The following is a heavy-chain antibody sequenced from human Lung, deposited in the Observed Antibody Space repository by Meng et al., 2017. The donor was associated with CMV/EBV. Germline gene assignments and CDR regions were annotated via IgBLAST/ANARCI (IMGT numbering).Heavy chain of an antibody. D-gene: IGHD3-22*01. J-gene: IGHJ4*02. V-gene: IGHV3-30*02. Sequence: LSLTXAASGFTFSSYGMHWVRQAPGKGLEWVAFIRYDGSNKYYADSVKGRFTISRDNSKNTLYLQMNSLRAEDTAVYYCAKDPNPHYYDSSGLDYWGQGTLVTVSS. CDR2: IRYDGSNK. CDR1: GFTFSSYG. CDR3: AKDPNPHYYDSSGLDY.